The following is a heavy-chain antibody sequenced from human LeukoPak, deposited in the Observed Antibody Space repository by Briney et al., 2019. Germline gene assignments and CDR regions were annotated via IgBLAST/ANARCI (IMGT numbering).Heavy chain of an antibody. V-gene: IGHV3-11*04. Sequence: PGGSLRLSCAASGFTFSDYYMTWIRQAPGKGLEWVSYITSSGSTISYADSVRGRFTISRDNAENSLYLQMNSLRDEDTAVYYCARDPYGGGYGAHYYYYMDVWGKGTTVTVSS. D-gene: IGHD6-19*01. CDR3: ARDPYGGGYGAHYYYYMDV. CDR1: GFTFSDYY. CDR2: ITSSGSTI. J-gene: IGHJ6*03.